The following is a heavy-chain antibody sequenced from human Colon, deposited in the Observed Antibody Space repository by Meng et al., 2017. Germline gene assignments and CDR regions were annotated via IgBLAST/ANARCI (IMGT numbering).Heavy chain of an antibody. Sequence: GCAPSRLRPSDILSLTCTLSGGSVSSPSYYWSWILQTTGKGLESIGYVYYTGSANYNPSLKSRVTISVDTSKNHFSLNLTSVTAADTAVYYFARGRGSYSSVDFWGQGTLVTVSS. CDR1: GGSVSSPSYY. D-gene: IGHD1-26*01. CDR3: ARGRGSYSSVDF. CDR2: VYYTGSA. V-gene: IGHV4-61*03. J-gene: IGHJ4*02.